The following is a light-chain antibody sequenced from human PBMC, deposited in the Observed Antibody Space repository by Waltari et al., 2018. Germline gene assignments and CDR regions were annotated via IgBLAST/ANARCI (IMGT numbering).Light chain of an antibody. CDR2: DTS. V-gene: IGKV3-11*01. CDR3: QQRRTWPLT. Sequence: DIVLTQSPATLSLSPGERATLSCWASQSVSNYLAWYQQKPGQAPRLLIYDTSNRATGIPARCSGSGFGTDFTLTITSLEPEDFAVYYCQQRRTWPLTFGGGTKVEIK. J-gene: IGKJ4*01. CDR1: QSVSNY.